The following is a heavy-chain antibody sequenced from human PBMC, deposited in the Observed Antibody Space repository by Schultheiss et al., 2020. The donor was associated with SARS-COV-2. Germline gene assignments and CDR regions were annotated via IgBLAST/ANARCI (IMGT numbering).Heavy chain of an antibody. Sequence: GSLRLSCAVSGYSISSGYYWGWIRQPPGKGLEWIGSIYYSGSTYYNPSLKSRVTISVDTSKNQFSLKLSSVTAADTAVYYCARLPRQLPDYYYYGMDVWGQGTTVTVSS. V-gene: IGHV4-38-2*01. CDR3: ARLPRQLPDYYYYGMDV. CDR2: IYYSGST. J-gene: IGHJ6*02. CDR1: GYSISSGYY. D-gene: IGHD6-6*01.